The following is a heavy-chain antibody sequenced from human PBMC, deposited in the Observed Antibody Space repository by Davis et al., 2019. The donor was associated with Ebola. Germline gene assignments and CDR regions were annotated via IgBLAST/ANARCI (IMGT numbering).Heavy chain of an antibody. Sequence: SVKVSCKASGGTFSSYAISWVRQAPGQGLEWMGGIIPIFGTANYAQKLQGRVTMTTDTSTSTAYMELRSLRSDDTAVYYCARAHYYDSSGYYGYWGQGTLVTVSS. CDR3: ARAHYYDSSGYYGY. V-gene: IGHV1-69*05. CDR2: IIPIFGTA. D-gene: IGHD3-22*01. CDR1: GGTFSSYA. J-gene: IGHJ4*02.